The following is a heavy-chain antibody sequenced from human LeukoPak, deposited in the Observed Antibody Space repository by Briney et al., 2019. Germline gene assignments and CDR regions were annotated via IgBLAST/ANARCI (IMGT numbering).Heavy chain of an antibody. CDR3: ARAARYYYDSSGPYYFDY. V-gene: IGHV4-59*11. CDR1: GASISSHY. CDR2: ISYSGSI. J-gene: IGHJ4*02. D-gene: IGHD3-22*01. Sequence: SETLSLTCTVSGASISSHYWSWIRQPPGKGLEWIGYISYSGSINYNPSLRSRVTISVDTSKNQFSLKLSSVTAADTAVYYCARAARYYYDSSGPYYFDYWGQGTLVTVSS.